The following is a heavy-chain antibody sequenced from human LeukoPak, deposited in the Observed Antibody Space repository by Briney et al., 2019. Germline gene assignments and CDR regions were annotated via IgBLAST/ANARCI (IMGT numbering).Heavy chain of an antibody. Sequence: PSETLSLTCTVSGGSIRSSSYYWGWIRQPPGKGLEWIGSIYYSGSTYYNPSLNSRVTISVDTSKNQFSLRLSSVTAADTAVYYCASQGEYTYGPGVYWGPGNLFTVSS. CDR2: IYYSGST. CDR1: GGSIRSSSYY. CDR3: ASQGEYTYGPGVY. V-gene: IGHV4-39*01. J-gene: IGHJ4*02. D-gene: IGHD5-18*01.